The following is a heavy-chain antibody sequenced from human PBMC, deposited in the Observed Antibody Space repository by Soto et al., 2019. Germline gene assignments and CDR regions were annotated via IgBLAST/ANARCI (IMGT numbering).Heavy chain of an antibody. V-gene: IGHV3-21*01. Sequence: GGSLRLSCAASGFTFSSYSMNWVRQAPGKGLEWVSSISSSSSYIYYADSVKGRFTISRDNAKNSLYLQMNSLRAEDTAVYYCARDQLYYYASSGYYYPFDYWGQATLVTSPQ. J-gene: IGHJ4*02. CDR1: GFTFSSYS. D-gene: IGHD3-22*01. CDR3: ARDQLYYYASSGYYYPFDY. CDR2: ISSSSSYI.